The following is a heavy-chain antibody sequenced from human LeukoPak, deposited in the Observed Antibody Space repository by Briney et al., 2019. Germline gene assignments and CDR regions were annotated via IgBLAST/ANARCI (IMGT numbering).Heavy chain of an antibody. Sequence: GGSLRLSCAASGFTFSSYAMAWVRQAPGKGLEWVSAISGSDVSTYYADSVKGRFTISRDNSKNTLYLQMNSLRAEDTAVYYCARITYCGGDWCRQFDLWGRGTLVTVSS. CDR1: GFTFSSYA. CDR2: ISGSDVST. V-gene: IGHV3-23*01. CDR3: ARITYCGGDWCRQFDL. J-gene: IGHJ2*01. D-gene: IGHD2-21*02.